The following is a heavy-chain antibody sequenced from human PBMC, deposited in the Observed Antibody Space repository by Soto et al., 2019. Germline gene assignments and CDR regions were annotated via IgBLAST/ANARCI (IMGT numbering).Heavy chain of an antibody. CDR1: GFTFSSYG. J-gene: IGHJ4*02. CDR3: ARAGGTTPRAPFDY. CDR2: IWYDGSNK. Sequence: GESLKISCAASGFTFSSYGMHWVRQAPGKGLEWVAVIWYDGSNKYYADSVKGRFTISRDNSKNTLYLQMNSLRAEDTAVYYCARAGGTTPRAPFDYWGQGTLVTVSS. D-gene: IGHD1-7*01. V-gene: IGHV3-33*01.